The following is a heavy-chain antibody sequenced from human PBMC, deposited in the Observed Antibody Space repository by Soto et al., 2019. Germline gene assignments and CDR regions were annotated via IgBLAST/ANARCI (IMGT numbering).Heavy chain of an antibody. CDR2: IIPILGIA. Sequence: ASVKVSCKASGGTFSSYTISWVRQAPGQGLEWMGRIIPILGIANYAQKFQGRVTITADKSTSTAYMELSSLRSEDTAVYYCATDIVATKLRAVAGTRSDYWGQGTLVTVSS. J-gene: IGHJ4*02. D-gene: IGHD5-12*01. CDR1: GGTFSSYT. V-gene: IGHV1-69*02. CDR3: ATDIVATKLRAVAGTRSDY.